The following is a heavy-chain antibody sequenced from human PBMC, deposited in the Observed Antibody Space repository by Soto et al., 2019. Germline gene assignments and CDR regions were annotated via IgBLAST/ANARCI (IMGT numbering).Heavy chain of an antibody. D-gene: IGHD6-6*01. CDR1: GYTFTSYD. Sequence: ASVKVSCKASGYTFTSYDINWVRQATGQGLEWMGWMNPNSGNTGYAQKFQGRVTMTRNTSISTAYMELSSLRSEDTAVYYCTTYRGKLESTSSRYDYWGHGTLVTAS. V-gene: IGHV1-8*01. CDR2: MNPNSGNT. J-gene: IGHJ4*01. CDR3: TTYRGKLESTSSRYDY.